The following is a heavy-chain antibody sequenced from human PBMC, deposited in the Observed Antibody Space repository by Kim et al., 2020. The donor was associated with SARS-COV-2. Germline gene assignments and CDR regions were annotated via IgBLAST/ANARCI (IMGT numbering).Heavy chain of an antibody. Sequence: SETLSLTCTVSGDSITSDTYYWGWIRQPPGKGLDWIGNIYYTGSTFYNPSLRSRVTISIDTSQSQFSLKLTSVTTSDTALYYCARRSGNWFDPWGRGTLVTVSS. V-gene: IGHV4-39*01. CDR1: GDSITSDTYY. J-gene: IGHJ5*02. CDR2: IYYTGST. D-gene: IGHD3-10*01. CDR3: ARRSGNWFDP.